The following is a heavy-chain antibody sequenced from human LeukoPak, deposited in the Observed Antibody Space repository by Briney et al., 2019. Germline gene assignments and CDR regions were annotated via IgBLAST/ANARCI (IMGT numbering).Heavy chain of an antibody. CDR2: ISSSGSTI. D-gene: IGHD2-21*02. CDR1: GFTFSSYE. CDR3: ARLCGGDCYHFDY. Sequence: GGSLRLSCAASGFTFSSYEMNWVRQAPGTGLEWVSYISSSGSTIYYADSVKGRFTISRDNAKNSLYLQMNSLRAEDTAVYYCARLCGGDCYHFDYWGQGTLVTVSS. V-gene: IGHV3-48*03. J-gene: IGHJ4*02.